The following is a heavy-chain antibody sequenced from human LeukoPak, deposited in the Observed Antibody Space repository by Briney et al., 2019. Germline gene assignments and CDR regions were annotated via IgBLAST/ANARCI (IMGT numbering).Heavy chain of an antibody. D-gene: IGHD3-22*01. V-gene: IGHV3-9*01. CDR2: ITSNGNSI. CDR3: AKGGYYDTTGYMSES. J-gene: IGHJ5*02. CDR1: GFTFKDFA. Sequence: SLRLSCAASGFTFKDFAMHWVRQGPGKGLEWVSGITSNGNSIGYADSVKGRFSISRDNADNSLYLQLNSLRAEDTALYYCAKGGYYDTTGYMSESWGQGTLVTVSS.